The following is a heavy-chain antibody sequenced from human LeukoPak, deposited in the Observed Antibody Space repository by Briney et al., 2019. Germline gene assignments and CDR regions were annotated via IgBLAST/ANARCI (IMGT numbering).Heavy chain of an antibody. V-gene: IGHV5-51*01. D-gene: IGHD3-16*01. J-gene: IGHJ4*02. Sequence: GESLKISCKGSGYSFTNCWIGWVRQMPGKGLEWMGSIYPGDSDTRYSPSFQGQVTISADKSISTAYLQWSSLKASDTAMYYCARQGEFNDYDLKDWGQGTLVTVSS. CDR1: GYSFTNCW. CDR2: IYPGDSDT. CDR3: ARQGEFNDYDLKD.